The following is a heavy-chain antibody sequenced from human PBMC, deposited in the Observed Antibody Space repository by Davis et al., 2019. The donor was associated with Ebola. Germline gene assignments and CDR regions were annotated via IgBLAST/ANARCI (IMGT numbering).Heavy chain of an antibody. CDR1: GGTFSSYA. V-gene: IGHV1-3*01. Sequence: AASVKVSCKASGGTFSSYAISWVRQAPGQRLEWMGWINAGNGNTKYSQKFQGGVTITRDTSASTAYMELSGLRSEDTAVYYCAGSIWFGESHYYGMDVWGQGTTVTVSS. CDR3: AGSIWFGESHYYGMDV. D-gene: IGHD3-10*01. J-gene: IGHJ6*02. CDR2: INAGNGNT.